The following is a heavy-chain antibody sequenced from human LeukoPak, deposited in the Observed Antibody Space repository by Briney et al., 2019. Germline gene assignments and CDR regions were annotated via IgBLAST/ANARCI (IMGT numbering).Heavy chain of an antibody. J-gene: IGHJ4*02. D-gene: IGHD2-15*01. V-gene: IGHV1-18*01. Sequence: ASVKVSCKDSGYTFTSYGISWVRQAPGQGLEWMGWISAYNGNTNYAQKLQGRVTMTTDTSTSTAYMELRSLRSDDTAVYYCARVADCSGGSCYSPGIDYWGQGTLVTVSS. CDR2: ISAYNGNT. CDR1: GYTFTSYG. CDR3: ARVADCSGGSCYSPGIDY.